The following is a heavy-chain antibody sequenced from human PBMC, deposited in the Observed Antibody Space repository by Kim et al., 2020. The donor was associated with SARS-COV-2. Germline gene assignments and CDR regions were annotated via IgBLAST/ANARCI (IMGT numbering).Heavy chain of an antibody. CDR1: GGSFSGYY. V-gene: IGHV4-34*01. Sequence: SETLSLTCAVYGGSFSGYYWSWIRQPPGKGLEWIGEINHSGSTNYNPSLKSRVTISVDTSKNQFSLKLSSVTAADTAVYYCARRANSGSPVDYWGQGTLVTVSS. D-gene: IGHD3-22*01. J-gene: IGHJ4*02. CDR2: INHSGST. CDR3: ARRANSGSPVDY.